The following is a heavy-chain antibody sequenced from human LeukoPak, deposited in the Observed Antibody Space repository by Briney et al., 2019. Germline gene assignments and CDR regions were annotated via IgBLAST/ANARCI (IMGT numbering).Heavy chain of an antibody. V-gene: IGHV1-8*02. J-gene: IGHJ4*02. CDR1: GYTFTGYY. Sequence: ASVKVSCKASGYTFTGYYMHWVRQAPGQGLEWMGWINPNSGNTGYAQKFQGRVTMTRNTSISTAYMELSSLRSEDTAVYYCARGRRRYSSSGSGYWGQGTLVTVSS. CDR2: INPNSGNT. D-gene: IGHD6-6*01. CDR3: ARGRRRYSSSGSGY.